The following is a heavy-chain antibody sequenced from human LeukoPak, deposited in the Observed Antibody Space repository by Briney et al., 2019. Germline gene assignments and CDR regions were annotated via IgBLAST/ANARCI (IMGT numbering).Heavy chain of an antibody. V-gene: IGHV3-7*01. CDR1: GFTFSSYW. CDR2: IKQDGSEK. Sequence: GGSLRPSCAASGFTFSSYWMSWVRQAPGKGLEWVANIKQDGSEKYYVDSVKGRFTISRDNAKNSLYLQMNSLRAEDTAVYYCARVERARPYYYYYMDVWGKGTTVTVSS. J-gene: IGHJ6*03. CDR3: ARVERARPYYYYYMDV.